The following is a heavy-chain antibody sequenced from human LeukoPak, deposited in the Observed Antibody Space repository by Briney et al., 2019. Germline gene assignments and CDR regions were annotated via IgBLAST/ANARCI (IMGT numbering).Heavy chain of an antibody. CDR3: ARQFRDSSGYYSYYFDY. D-gene: IGHD3-22*01. CDR1: GYSFTTYW. J-gene: IGHJ4*02. CDR2: TYPGASYT. Sequence: GESLKISCKGSGYSFTTYWIGWVRQMPGRGLERMGITYPGASYTTYSPSLQRQVTISADKSLSTAYLQWSSLTASDTAMYYCARQFRDSSGYYSYYFDYWGQGTLVTVSS. V-gene: IGHV5-51*01.